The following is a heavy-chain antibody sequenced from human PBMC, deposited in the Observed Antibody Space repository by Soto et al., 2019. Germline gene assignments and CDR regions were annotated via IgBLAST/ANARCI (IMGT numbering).Heavy chain of an antibody. V-gene: IGHV1-18*04. CDR2: ISAYNGNT. J-gene: IGHJ6*02. D-gene: IGHD2-2*01. Sequence: GASVKVSCKASGYTFTSYGISWVRQAPGQGLEWMGWISAYNGNTNYAQKLQGRVTMTTDTSTSTAYMELSSLRSDDTAVYYCARDGYCSSTSCCHYYYYYGMDVWGQGTTVTVSS. CDR3: ARDGYCSSTSCCHYYYYYGMDV. CDR1: GYTFTSYG.